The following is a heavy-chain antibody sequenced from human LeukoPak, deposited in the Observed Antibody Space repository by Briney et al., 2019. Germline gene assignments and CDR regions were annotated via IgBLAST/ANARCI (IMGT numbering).Heavy chain of an antibody. Sequence: SETLSLTCTVSGGSISSYYWSWIRQPPGKGLEWIGYIYYSGSTNYNPSLKSRVTISVDTSKNQFSLKLSSVTAADTAVYYCARHVNWNYYYYYYMDVWGKGATVTVSS. J-gene: IGHJ6*03. CDR2: IYYSGST. CDR1: GGSISSYY. V-gene: IGHV4-59*08. D-gene: IGHD1-1*01. CDR3: ARHVNWNYYYYYYMDV.